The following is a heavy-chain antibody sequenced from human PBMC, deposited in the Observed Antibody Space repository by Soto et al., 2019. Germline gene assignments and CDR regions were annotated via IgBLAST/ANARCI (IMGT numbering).Heavy chain of an antibody. Sequence: QAQLVESGGGVVQPGRSLRLSCAASGFTFSSYAMHWVRQAPGKGLEWVAAISFDGRNKYYADSVKGRFTISRDNSKNTLYLPMTSLRAEDTTVYYCARDISTWSYYYGMDVWGQGTTVTVSS. J-gene: IGHJ6*02. CDR1: GFTFSSYA. V-gene: IGHV3-30*04. CDR2: ISFDGRNK. CDR3: ARDISTWSYYYGMDV. D-gene: IGHD6-13*01.